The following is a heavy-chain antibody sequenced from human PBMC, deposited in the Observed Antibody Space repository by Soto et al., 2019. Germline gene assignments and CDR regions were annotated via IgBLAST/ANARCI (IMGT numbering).Heavy chain of an antibody. Sequence: ASVDVSCEASGDPFTGYYMHWLRQAPGQGPQWMGWINPSVXGIQYAQKFQGGVTMTRDTSISTAYMELRRLTSDDTAFYYCVGDYWETGNDVSYRFEYGRQGTLVTVSS. CDR1: GDPFTGYY. D-gene: IGHD1-1*01. J-gene: IGHJ4*02. CDR3: VGDYWETGNDVSYRFEY. CDR2: INPSVXGI. V-gene: IGHV1-2*02.